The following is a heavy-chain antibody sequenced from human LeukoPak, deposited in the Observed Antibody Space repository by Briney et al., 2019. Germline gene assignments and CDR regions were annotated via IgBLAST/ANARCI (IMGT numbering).Heavy chain of an antibody. J-gene: IGHJ5*02. Sequence: WASVKVSCKASGYTFTNYYIHWVRQAPGQGLECMGIINPSGGSTSYAQKFQGRVTMTSDMSTSTVYMELSSLRSEDTAVYYCARGGVGATTYVWFDPWGQGTLVTVSS. CDR3: ARGGVGATTYVWFDP. CDR1: GYTFTNYY. D-gene: IGHD1-26*01. V-gene: IGHV1-46*01. CDR2: INPSGGST.